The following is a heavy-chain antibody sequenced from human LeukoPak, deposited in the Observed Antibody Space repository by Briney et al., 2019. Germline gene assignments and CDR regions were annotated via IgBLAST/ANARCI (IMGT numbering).Heavy chain of an antibody. Sequence: PGGSLRLSCVASGFTFSNHAMSWVRQAPGKGLEWVAVISGSGTSTYYADSVKGRCSISRGNSKNAVSLQVNRLRDEDTAVYYCVRSNGNYLYWYFDLWGRGTRVTVSS. CDR2: ISGSGTST. V-gene: IGHV3-23*01. J-gene: IGHJ2*01. CDR1: GFTFSNHA. D-gene: IGHD4-11*01. CDR3: VRSNGNYLYWYFDL.